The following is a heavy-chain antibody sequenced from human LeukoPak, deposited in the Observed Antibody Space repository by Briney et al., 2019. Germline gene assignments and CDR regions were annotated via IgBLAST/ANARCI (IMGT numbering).Heavy chain of an antibody. J-gene: IGHJ4*02. CDR1: GFTFSSYS. Sequence: GGSLRLSCAASGFTFSSYSMNWVRQAPGKGLEWVAVIWYDGSNKYYADSVKGRFTISRDNSKNTLYLQMNSLRAEDTAVYYCARDLAGSGSYALDYWGQGTLVTVSS. D-gene: IGHD3-10*01. V-gene: IGHV3-33*08. CDR2: IWYDGSNK. CDR3: ARDLAGSGSYALDY.